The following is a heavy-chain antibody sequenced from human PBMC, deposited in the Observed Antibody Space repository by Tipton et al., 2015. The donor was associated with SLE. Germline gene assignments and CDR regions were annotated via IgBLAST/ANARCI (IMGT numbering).Heavy chain of an antibody. V-gene: IGHV1-2*02. CDR3: ARDPYDSSGYYYVNWFDP. D-gene: IGHD3-22*01. CDR2: INPNSGGT. Sequence: QVQLVQSGAEVKKPGASVKVSCKASGYTFTGYYMHWVRQAPGQGLEWMGWINPNSGGTNYAQKFQGRVTMTRDTSISTAYMELSRRRSDDTAVYYCARDPYDSSGYYYVNWFDPWGQGTLVTVSS. J-gene: IGHJ5*02. CDR1: GYTFTGYY.